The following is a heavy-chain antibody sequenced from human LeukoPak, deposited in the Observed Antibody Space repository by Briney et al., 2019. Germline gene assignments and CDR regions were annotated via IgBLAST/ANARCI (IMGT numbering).Heavy chain of an antibody. Sequence: PSETLPLTCAVSGGSISSGFYYWNWIRQPAGKGLEWIGRIYSSGTTNYSPSLKSRVTISVDTSKNQFSLKLGSVTAADTAVYYCARSAAVTGQFDFWGPGTLVTVSS. J-gene: IGHJ4*02. CDR2: IYSSGTT. CDR1: GGSISSGFYY. D-gene: IGHD6-19*01. CDR3: ARSAAVTGQFDF. V-gene: IGHV4-61*02.